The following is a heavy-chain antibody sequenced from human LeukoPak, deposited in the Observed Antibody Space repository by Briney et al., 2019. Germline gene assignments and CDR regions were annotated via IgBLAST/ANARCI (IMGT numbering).Heavy chain of an antibody. Sequence: SVKVSCKASGGTFSSYAISWVRQAPGQGLEWMRRIIPIFGTANYAQKFQGRVTITTDESTSTAYMELSSLRSEDTAVYYCARGHYYYDSSGYFDPTDAFDIWGQGTMVTVSS. CDR1: GGTFSSYA. J-gene: IGHJ3*02. V-gene: IGHV1-69*05. CDR3: ARGHYYYDSSGYFDPTDAFDI. CDR2: IIPIFGTA. D-gene: IGHD3-22*01.